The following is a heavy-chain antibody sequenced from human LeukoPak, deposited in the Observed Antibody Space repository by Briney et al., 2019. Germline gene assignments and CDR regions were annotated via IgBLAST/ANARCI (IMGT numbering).Heavy chain of an antibody. CDR3: ARDKERRGEFDY. Sequence: GGSLRLSCAASGFTFSTYAMSWVRQAPGKGLEWVSAISASGDSTYYADSVKGRFTISRDNSKNTLYLQMNSLRAEDTAVYYCARDKERRGEFDYWGQGTLVTVSS. CDR1: GFTFSTYA. J-gene: IGHJ4*02. CDR2: ISASGDST. V-gene: IGHV3-23*01. D-gene: IGHD1-1*01.